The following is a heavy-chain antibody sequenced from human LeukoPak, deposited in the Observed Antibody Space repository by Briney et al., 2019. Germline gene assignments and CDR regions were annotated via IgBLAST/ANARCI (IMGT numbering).Heavy chain of an antibody. Sequence: PGGSLRLSCAASGFTFSSYAMHWVRQVPGEGLVWVSRIDPDASASTYADSVKGRFTISRDNAKNTLWLQMNSLRADDTAVYYCAGVRAGGNRAFDVWGQGTVVAVSS. CDR1: GFTFSSYA. J-gene: IGHJ3*01. V-gene: IGHV3-74*01. D-gene: IGHD4-23*01. CDR3: AGVRAGGNRAFDV. CDR2: IDPDASAS.